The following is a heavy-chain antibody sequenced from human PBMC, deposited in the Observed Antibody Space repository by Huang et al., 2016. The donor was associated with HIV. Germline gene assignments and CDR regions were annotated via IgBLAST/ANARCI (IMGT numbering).Heavy chain of an antibody. CDR3: ARSSTGFGSTWAYD. CDR2: ISPYDGET. Sequence: QVQLVQSGPEVKKPGASVKLSCKASGYAFTRYTITWVRQAPGQGVEWMGWISPYDGETKYAQNIQGRVTMTADTSTTTAYMELRSLRSDDTAVYYCARSSTGFGSTWAYDWGQGTLVTISS. D-gene: IGHD2-2*03. J-gene: IGHJ4*02. V-gene: IGHV1-18*01. CDR1: GYAFTRYT.